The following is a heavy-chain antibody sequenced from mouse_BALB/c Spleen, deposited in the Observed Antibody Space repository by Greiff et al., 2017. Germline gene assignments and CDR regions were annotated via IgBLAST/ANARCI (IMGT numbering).Heavy chain of an antibody. Sequence: VQVVESGPGLVAPSQSLSITCTVSGFSLTSYGVHWVRQPPGKGLEWLGVIWAGGSTNYNSALMSRLSISKDNSKSQVFLKMNSLQTDDTAMYYCARGIEDYYGSPYYFDYWGQGTTLTVSS. D-gene: IGHD1-1*01. J-gene: IGHJ2*01. CDR3: ARGIEDYYGSPYYFDY. V-gene: IGHV2-9*02. CDR1: GFSLTSYG. CDR2: IWAGGST.